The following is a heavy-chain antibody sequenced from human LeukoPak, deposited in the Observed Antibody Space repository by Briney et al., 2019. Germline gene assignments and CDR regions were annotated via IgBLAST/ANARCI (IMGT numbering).Heavy chain of an antibody. CDR1: GFTFSSYS. V-gene: IGHV3-48*04. D-gene: IGHD2-2*01. J-gene: IGHJ5*02. CDR2: ISSSSSTI. Sequence: GGSLRLSCAASGFTFSSYSMNWVRQAPGKGLEWVSYISSSSSTIYYADSVKGRFTISRDNAKNSLYLQMNSLRAEDTAVYYCHCYDARRHSWFDPWGQGTLVTVSS. CDR3: HCYDARRHSWFDP.